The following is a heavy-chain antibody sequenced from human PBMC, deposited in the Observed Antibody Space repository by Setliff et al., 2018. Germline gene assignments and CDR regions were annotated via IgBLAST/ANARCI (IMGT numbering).Heavy chain of an antibody. CDR3: AKDGVGAKYYFDY. J-gene: IGHJ4*02. CDR2: INPNSGGT. CDR1: GYTFTSYG. V-gene: IGHV1-2*06. Sequence: ASVKVSCKASGYTFTSYGISWVRQAPGQGLEWMGRINPNSGGTNYAQKFQGRVTMTRDTSISTAYMELGRLRSDDTAVYYCAKDGVGAKYYFDYWGQGTLVTVSS. D-gene: IGHD1-26*01.